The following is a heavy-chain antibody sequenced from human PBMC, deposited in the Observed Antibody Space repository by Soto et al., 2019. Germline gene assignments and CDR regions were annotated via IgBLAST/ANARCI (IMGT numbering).Heavy chain of an antibody. D-gene: IGHD6-19*01. CDR1: GGSISSSNW. CDR3: ARAHSSGWYLRFDY. Sequence: PSETLSLTCAVSGGSISSSNWWSWVRQPPGKGLEWIGEIYHSGSTNYNPSPKSRVTIPVDKSKNQFSLKLSSVTAADTAVYYCARAHSSGWYLRFDYWGQGTLVTVSS. V-gene: IGHV4-4*02. CDR2: IYHSGST. J-gene: IGHJ4*02.